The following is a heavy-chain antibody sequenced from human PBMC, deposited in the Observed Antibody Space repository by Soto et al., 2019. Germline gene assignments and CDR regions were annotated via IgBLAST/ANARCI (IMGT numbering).Heavy chain of an antibody. CDR3: AREYDSSGYYGWFDP. J-gene: IGHJ5*02. CDR1: GGSISSTSYY. CDR2: IHYSGST. V-gene: IGHV4-39*01. Sequence: PSETLSLTCTVSGGSISSTSYYWGWIRQPPGKGLEWIGSIHYSGSTYQKPSLKSPVTISLDTSKNQFTLKLSTMTAADTAVYYCAREYDSSGYYGWFDPWGQGTLVT. D-gene: IGHD3-22*01.